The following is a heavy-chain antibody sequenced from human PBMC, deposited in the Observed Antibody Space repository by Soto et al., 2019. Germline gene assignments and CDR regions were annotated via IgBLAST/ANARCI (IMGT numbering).Heavy chain of an antibody. V-gene: IGHV6-1*01. D-gene: IGHD2-2*02. Sequence: SQTLSLTCAISGDSVSSNSAAWNWIRQSPSRGLEWLGRTYYRSKWYNDYAVSVKSRITINPDTSKNQFSLQLNSVTPEDTAVYYCARLEDIVVVPAAITYGMDVWGQGTTVTVS. J-gene: IGHJ6*02. CDR2: TYYRSKWYN. CDR3: ARLEDIVVVPAAITYGMDV. CDR1: GDSVSSNSAA.